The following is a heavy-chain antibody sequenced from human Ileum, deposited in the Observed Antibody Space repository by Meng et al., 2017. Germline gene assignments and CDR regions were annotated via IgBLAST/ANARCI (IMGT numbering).Heavy chain of an antibody. Sequence: VPLQQWGAGLLKPSETLSLTCAVYGGSFSGYYWSWIRQPPGKGLEWIGEINHSGSTNYNPSLKSRVTISVDTSKNQFSLKLSSVTAADTAVYYCARGWYYDYVWGSYRDHMFDYWGQGTLVTVSS. CDR2: INHSGST. J-gene: IGHJ4*02. V-gene: IGHV4-34*01. CDR3: ARGWYYDYVWGSYRDHMFDY. D-gene: IGHD3-16*02. CDR1: GGSFSGYY.